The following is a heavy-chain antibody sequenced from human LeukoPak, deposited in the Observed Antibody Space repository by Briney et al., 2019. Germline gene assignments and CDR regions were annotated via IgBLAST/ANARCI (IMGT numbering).Heavy chain of an antibody. D-gene: IGHD2-15*01. CDR1: GFTVSSNY. CDR2: IYSGGST. Sequence: GGSLRLSCAASGFTVSSNYMSWVRQAPGKGLEWVSVIYSGGSTYYADSVKGRFTISRDNSKNTLYLQMNSLRAEDTAVYYCAKDRLRRCSGGSCYFGYWGQGTLVTVSS. J-gene: IGHJ4*02. V-gene: IGHV3-53*05. CDR3: AKDRLRRCSGGSCYFGY.